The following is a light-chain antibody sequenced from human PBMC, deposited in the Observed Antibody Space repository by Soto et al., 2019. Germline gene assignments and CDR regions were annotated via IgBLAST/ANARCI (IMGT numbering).Light chain of an antibody. V-gene: IGKV1-12*01. J-gene: IGKJ4*01. CDR1: QGISSW. CDR2: AAS. CDR3: QQTTSFPLT. Sequence: DIQVTQSPSFVSASVEDRVTITCRASQGISSWLAWYQHKPGRAPKLLIHAASSLESGVPSRFSGSGSGTDFTLTISSLQPEDFATYYCQQTTSFPLTFVGGTKVEIK.